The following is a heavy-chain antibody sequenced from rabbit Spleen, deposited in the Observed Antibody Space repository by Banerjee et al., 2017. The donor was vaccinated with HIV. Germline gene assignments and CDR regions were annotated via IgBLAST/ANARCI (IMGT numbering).Heavy chain of an antibody. D-gene: IGHD8-1*01. J-gene: IGHJ6*01. CDR1: GVSFSFNSY. Sequence: QEQLEESGGDLVKPEGSLTLTCTASGVSFSFNSYMCWVRQAPGKGLEWIACIDIGSSGFSYFATWAKGRFTISKTSSTTVTLQMTSLSAADTATYFCARDSGSSFSSYGMDLWGPGTLVTVS. CDR2: IDIGSSGFS. CDR3: ARDSGSSFSSYGMDL. V-gene: IGHV1S45*01.